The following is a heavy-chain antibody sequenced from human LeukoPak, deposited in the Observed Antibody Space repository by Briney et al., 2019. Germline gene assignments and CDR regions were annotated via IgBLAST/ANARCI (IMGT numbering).Heavy chain of an antibody. J-gene: IGHJ4*02. CDR2: IYPGDSDT. D-gene: IGHD3-22*01. V-gene: IGHV5-51*01. Sequence: GESLKISRKGSGYSFTSYWSGWVRQMPGKGLEWMGIIYPGDSDTRYSPSFEGQVTISADKSMSTAYLQWSSLRASDTAMYYCARHVAGSGYSTDYWGQGTLVTVSS. CDR3: ARHVAGSGYSTDY. CDR1: GYSFTSYW.